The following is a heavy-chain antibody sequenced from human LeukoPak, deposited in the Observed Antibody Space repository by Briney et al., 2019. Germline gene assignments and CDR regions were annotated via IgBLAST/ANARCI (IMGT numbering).Heavy chain of an antibody. J-gene: IGHJ4*02. CDR2: IWYDGSNK. Sequence: GGSLRLSCAASGFTFSSYGMHWVRRAPGKGLEWVAVIWYDGSNKYYADSVKGRFTISRDNSKNTLYLQMNSLRAEDTAVYYCAKDSRGYFDYWGQGTLVTVSS. V-gene: IGHV3-33*06. CDR3: AKDSRGYFDY. D-gene: IGHD3-10*01. CDR1: GFTFSSYG.